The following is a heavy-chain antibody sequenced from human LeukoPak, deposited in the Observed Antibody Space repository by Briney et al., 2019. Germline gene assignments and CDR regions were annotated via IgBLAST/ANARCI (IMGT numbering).Heavy chain of an antibody. Sequence: SETLSLTCTVSGGSISSSSYYWGWIRQPPGTGLEWIGSIYYSGSTYYNPSLKSRVTISVDTSKNQFSLKLSSVTAADTAVYYCARSMYYYGSGSYYRDAFDIWGQGTMVTVSS. D-gene: IGHD3-10*01. J-gene: IGHJ3*02. CDR3: ARSMYYYGSGSYYRDAFDI. V-gene: IGHV4-39*07. CDR2: IYYSGST. CDR1: GGSISSSSYY.